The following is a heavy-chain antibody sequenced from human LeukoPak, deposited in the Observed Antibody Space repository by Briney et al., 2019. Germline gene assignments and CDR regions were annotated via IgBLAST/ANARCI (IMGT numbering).Heavy chain of an antibody. Sequence: GGSLRLSCVASGFSLSGYWMYWVRQAPGKGLMYISRNNGDGSTTNYADDVKGRLTMSIDNVKNTLYLQMNSLRVEDTAVYYCARDPRNVGLAPWGQGTLVTVSS. CDR3: ARDPRNVGLAP. CDR2: NNGDGSTT. J-gene: IGHJ5*02. CDR1: GFSLSGYW. D-gene: IGHD2-15*01. V-gene: IGHV3-74*01.